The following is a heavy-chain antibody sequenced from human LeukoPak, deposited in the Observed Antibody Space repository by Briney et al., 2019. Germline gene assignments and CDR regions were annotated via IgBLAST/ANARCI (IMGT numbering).Heavy chain of an antibody. CDR2: ISDSGGST. CDR3: ARSLTMAPQYYGMDV. Sequence: PGGPLRLSCAASGFTFSTYAMIWVRQAPAKGLEWVSAISDSGGSTYYADSVKGRFTISRDNSKNTLCLQMNSLRAEDTAVYYCARSLTMAPQYYGMDVWGQGTTVTVSS. V-gene: IGHV3-23*01. J-gene: IGHJ6*02. CDR1: GFTFSTYA. D-gene: IGHD3-10*01.